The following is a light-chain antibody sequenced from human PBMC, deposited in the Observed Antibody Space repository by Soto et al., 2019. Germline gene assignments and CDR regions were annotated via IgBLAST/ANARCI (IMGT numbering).Light chain of an antibody. CDR3: QKYGSSPPRT. CDR2: GAS. Sequence: EIVLTQSPGTLSLSPGERATLSCRASQSVNGNYLAWYQQKPGQAPRLLIYGASSRATGIPDRFSGSGSGTDFTLTISRLEPEDFAVYYCQKYGSSPPRTFGQGTKVEIK. CDR1: QSVNGNY. V-gene: IGKV3-20*01. J-gene: IGKJ1*01.